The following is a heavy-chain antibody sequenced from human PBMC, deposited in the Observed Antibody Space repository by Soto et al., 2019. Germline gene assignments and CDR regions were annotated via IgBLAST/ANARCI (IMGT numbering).Heavy chain of an antibody. CDR2: INPNSGGT. D-gene: IGHD1-26*01. CDR3: ARDGATFVYYYYGMDV. CDR1: GYTFTGYY. V-gene: IGHV1-2*02. Sequence: ASVKVSCKASGYTFTGYYMHWVRQAPGRGLEWMGWINPNSGGTNYVQKFQGRVTMTRDTSISTAYMELSRLRSDDTAVYYCARDGATFVYYYYGMDVWGQGTTVTVSS. J-gene: IGHJ6*02.